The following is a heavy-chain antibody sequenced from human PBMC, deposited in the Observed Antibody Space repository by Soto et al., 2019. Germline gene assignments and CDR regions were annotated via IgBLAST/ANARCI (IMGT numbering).Heavy chain of an antibody. V-gene: IGHV1-24*01. CDR1: GYTLTELS. CDR2: FDPEDGET. J-gene: IGHJ5*02. D-gene: IGHD6-19*01. Sequence: RASVKVSCTVSGYTLTELSVHCVRQSPGKGLEWMGGFDPEDGETIYAQKFQGRVTMTEDTSTDTAHMELSSLRSEDTAVYYCATELWGYSSGSDAGSWGQGTLVTVS. CDR3: ATELWGYSSGSDAGS.